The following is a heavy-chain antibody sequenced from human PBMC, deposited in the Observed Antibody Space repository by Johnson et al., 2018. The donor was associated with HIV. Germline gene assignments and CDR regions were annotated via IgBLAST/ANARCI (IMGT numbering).Heavy chain of an antibody. CDR3: AKDPPYDAVSDAFDI. D-gene: IGHD3-22*01. CDR1: GFTFSSYG. Sequence: VQLVESGGGLIQPGRSLRLSCAASGFTFSSYGMHWVRQAPGKGLEWVAVIWYDGSNKYYADSVKCRFTISRDNSKNTLYLQMNSLRAEDTAVYYCAKDPPYDAVSDAFDIWGQGTMVTVSS. V-gene: IGHV3-33*06. J-gene: IGHJ3*02. CDR2: IWYDGSNK.